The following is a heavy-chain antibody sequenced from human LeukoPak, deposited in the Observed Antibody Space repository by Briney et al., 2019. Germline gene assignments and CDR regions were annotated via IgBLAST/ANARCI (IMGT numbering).Heavy chain of an antibody. CDR2: ISGSGDDT. D-gene: IGHD1-26*01. Sequence: PGGSLRLSCAASGFTFTDSYMTWVRQAPGKGLEWLSYISGSGDDTNYADSVRGRFTISRDNAKNSLYLQMNSLRVEDTAVYYCARDPRAVRIWGQGTLVTVSS. V-gene: IGHV3-11*06. CDR3: ARDPRAVRI. CDR1: GFTFTDSY. J-gene: IGHJ4*02.